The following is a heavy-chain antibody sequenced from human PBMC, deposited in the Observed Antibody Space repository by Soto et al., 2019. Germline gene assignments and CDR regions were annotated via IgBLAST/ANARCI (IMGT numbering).Heavy chain of an antibody. Sequence: QLQLQESGSGLVKPSQTLSLTCAVSGGSISSGGYSWSWIRQPPGKGLEWIGYTYNSGSTYYNPSLTGRVTISLNRSQNQFPLQLSSATAADTAVYYCATVPGPWGQGTLVTVSS. J-gene: IGHJ5*02. D-gene: IGHD3-10*01. CDR1: GGSISSGGYS. CDR3: ATVPGP. CDR2: TYNSGST. V-gene: IGHV4-30-2*01.